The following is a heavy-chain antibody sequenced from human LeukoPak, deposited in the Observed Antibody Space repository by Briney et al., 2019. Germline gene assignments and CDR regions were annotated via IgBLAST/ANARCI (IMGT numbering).Heavy chain of an antibody. CDR2: IYYSGST. V-gene: IGHV4-30-4*01. Sequence: SETLSLTCTVSGGSISSGDYYWSWIRQPLGTGLEWIGYIYYSGSTYYNPSLKSRVTISVDTSKNQFSLKLSSVTAADTAVYYCARARDDYGDYVDYWGQGTLVTVSS. CDR1: GGSISSGDYY. CDR3: ARARDDYGDYVDY. J-gene: IGHJ4*02. D-gene: IGHD4-17*01.